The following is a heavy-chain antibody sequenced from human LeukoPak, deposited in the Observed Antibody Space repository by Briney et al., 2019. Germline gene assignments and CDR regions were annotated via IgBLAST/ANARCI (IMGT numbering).Heavy chain of an antibody. CDR3: AGSLGYCTSNVCYLKY. V-gene: IGHV1-18*01. J-gene: IGHJ4*02. Sequence: ASVKVSCKASGYTFTSNGISWLRQAPGQGLEWMGWISAYNGNTNYAQKLQGRVTMTTDTSTSTAYMELRSMRSDDTAVYYCAGSLGYCTSNVCYLKYWGQGTLVTVSS. D-gene: IGHD2-8*01. CDR1: GYTFTSNG. CDR2: ISAYNGNT.